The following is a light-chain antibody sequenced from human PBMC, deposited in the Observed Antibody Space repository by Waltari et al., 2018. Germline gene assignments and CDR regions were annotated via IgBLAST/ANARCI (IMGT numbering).Light chain of an antibody. V-gene: IGKV4-1*01. J-gene: IGKJ2*01. CDR3: QQYYTTPYT. CDR1: QPVLYSDTNKNY. CDR2: WAS. Sequence: DIVMTQSPDSLAVSLGERATIPCKSTQPVLYSDTNKNYLAWYQQKPGQSPKLLIYWASTRQSWVPDRFSGSGSGTDFTLTVSSLQAEDVAVYYCQQYYTTPYTFGQGTKLEIK.